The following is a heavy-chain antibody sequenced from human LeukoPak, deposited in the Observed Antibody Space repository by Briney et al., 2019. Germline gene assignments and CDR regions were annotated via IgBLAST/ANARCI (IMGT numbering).Heavy chain of an antibody. J-gene: IGHJ4*02. CDR3: VKARAGYYDN. CDR1: GFNFEDDA. CDR2: ITWRSEIG. Sequence: GGSLRLSCTVSGFNFEDDAMHWVRQAPGKGLEWVARITWRSEIGIYVDSVKGRFTVSRDNARNSVYLQMDSLRTEDTALYYCVKARAGYYDNWGQGTLVTVSS. V-gene: IGHV3-9*01. D-gene: IGHD3-22*01.